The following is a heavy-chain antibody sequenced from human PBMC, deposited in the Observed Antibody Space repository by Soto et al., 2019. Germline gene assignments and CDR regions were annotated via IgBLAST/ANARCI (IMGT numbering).Heavy chain of an antibody. Sequence: SLRLSCVSYGFSFRSYWLHWVRQAPGKGLVWVARISSDGTTTTYADSANGRFTVSRDNAANTLYLQMSSLRAEDTAVYYCAREYYGVLTGYYNDYWGQGTLVTVSS. V-gene: IGHV3-74*01. CDR3: AREYYGVLTGYYNDY. CDR2: ISSDGTTT. D-gene: IGHD3-9*01. CDR1: GFSFRSYW. J-gene: IGHJ4*02.